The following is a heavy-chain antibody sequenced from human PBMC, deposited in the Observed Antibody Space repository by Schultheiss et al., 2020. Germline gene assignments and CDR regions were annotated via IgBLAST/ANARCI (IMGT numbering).Heavy chain of an antibody. CDR2: ISPSAKEI. V-gene: IGHV3-11*01. Sequence: GESLKISCEASDFIFTGYYMSWIRQAPGKGLQWISLISPSAKEIYYADSVKGRFTISRDNGKKSLDLQMSSLRADDTALYYCAKDTARGYGSGTIEWGQGTLVTVSS. CDR3: AKDTARGYGSGTIE. D-gene: IGHD3-10*01. CDR1: DFIFTGYY. J-gene: IGHJ4*02.